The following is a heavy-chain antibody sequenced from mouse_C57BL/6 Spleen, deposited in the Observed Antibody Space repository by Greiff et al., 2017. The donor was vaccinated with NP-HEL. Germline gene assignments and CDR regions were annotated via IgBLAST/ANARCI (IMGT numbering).Heavy chain of an antibody. J-gene: IGHJ3*01. Sequence: EVQLHQSGPELVKPGASVKIPCKASGYTFTDYNMDWVKQSHGKSLEWIGDINPNNGGTIYNQKFKGKATLTVDKSSSTAYMELRSLTSEDTAVYYCVIYYDYLPFAYWGQGTLVTVSA. CDR2: INPNNGGT. CDR3: VIYYDYLPFAY. CDR1: GYTFTDYN. D-gene: IGHD2-4*01. V-gene: IGHV1-18*01.